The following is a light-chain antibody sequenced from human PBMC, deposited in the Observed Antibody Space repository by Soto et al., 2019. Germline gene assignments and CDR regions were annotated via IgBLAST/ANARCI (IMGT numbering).Light chain of an antibody. J-gene: IGKJ5*01. Sequence: DIQMTHSPSTLSASVHDRGTITCRASQSIGNWLAWYQQKPGKAPKLLIYKASTLQSGIPSRFSGSGSGTEFTLTISGLLPEDFATYHCQQLNTLPFTFGQGTRLEIK. V-gene: IGKV1-5*03. CDR1: QSIGNW. CDR3: QQLNTLPFT. CDR2: KAS.